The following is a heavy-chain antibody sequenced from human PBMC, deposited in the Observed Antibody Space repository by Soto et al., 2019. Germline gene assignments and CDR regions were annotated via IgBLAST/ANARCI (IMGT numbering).Heavy chain of an antibody. J-gene: IGHJ4*02. CDR1: GFTFSSYW. Sequence: GGSLRLSCAASGFTFSSYWMSWVRQAPGKGLEWVANIKQDGSEKYYVDSVKGRFTISRDNAKNSLYLQMNSLRAEDTAVYYCARNRGLELACPTDYWGQGTLVTVSS. D-gene: IGHD1-1*01. CDR2: IKQDGSEK. V-gene: IGHV3-7*03. CDR3: ARNRGLELACPTDY.